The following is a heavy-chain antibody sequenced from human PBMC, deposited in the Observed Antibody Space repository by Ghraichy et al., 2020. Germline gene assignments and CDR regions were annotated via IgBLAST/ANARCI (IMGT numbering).Heavy chain of an antibody. J-gene: IGHJ6*02. V-gene: IGHV3-23*01. CDR3: AKDTPLGSSWFYYYYGMDV. Sequence: GGSLRLSCAASGFTFSSYAMSWVRQAPGKGLEWVSAISGSGGSTYYADSVKGRFTISRDNSKNTLYLQMNSLRAEDTAVYYCAKDTPLGSSWFYYYYGMDVWGQGTTVTVSS. CDR1: GFTFSSYA. CDR2: ISGSGGST. D-gene: IGHD6-13*01.